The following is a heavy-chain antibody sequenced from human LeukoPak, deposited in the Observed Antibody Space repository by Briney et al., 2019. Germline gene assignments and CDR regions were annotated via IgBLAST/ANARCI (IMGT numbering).Heavy chain of an antibody. CDR3: AKDLVGAYDY. CDR2: IRSSTTYV. V-gene: IGHV3-21*01. D-gene: IGHD1-26*01. Sequence: GGSLRLSCAASGFTFSNYNMNWVRQAPGKGLEWVSSIRSSTTYVYYADSVKGRFTISRDNAKNSLYLQMNSLRAEDTAVYYCAKDLVGAYDYWGQGTLVTVSS. J-gene: IGHJ4*02. CDR1: GFTFSNYN.